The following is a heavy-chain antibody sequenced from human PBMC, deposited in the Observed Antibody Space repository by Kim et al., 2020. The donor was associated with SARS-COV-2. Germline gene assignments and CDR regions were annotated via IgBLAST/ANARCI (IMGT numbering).Heavy chain of an antibody. D-gene: IGHD6-13*01. CDR1: GFTFSSYG. CDR2: ISYDGSNK. CDR3: ARERLIAAGRGFDP. J-gene: IGHJ5*02. Sequence: GGSLRLSCAASGFTFSSYGMHWVRQAPGKGLEWVAVISYDGSNKYYADSVKGRFTISRDNSKNTLYLQMNSLRAEDTAVYYCARERLIAAGRGFDPWGQGTLVTVSS. V-gene: IGHV3-30*03.